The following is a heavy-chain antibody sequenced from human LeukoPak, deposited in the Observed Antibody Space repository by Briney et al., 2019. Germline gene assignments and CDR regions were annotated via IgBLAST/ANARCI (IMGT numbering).Heavy chain of an antibody. CDR2: ISSSGSDK. CDR3: ARRTSGAFAI. Sequence: AGSLRLSCAASGFPFSDHEMNWVRQAPGKGLEWVSYISSSGSDKYYPDSVKGRFTISRDNAKTSLYLQMNSLRAEDTAVYYCARRTSGAFAIWGQGTKVTVSS. V-gene: IGHV3-48*03. CDR1: GFPFSDHE. J-gene: IGHJ3*02.